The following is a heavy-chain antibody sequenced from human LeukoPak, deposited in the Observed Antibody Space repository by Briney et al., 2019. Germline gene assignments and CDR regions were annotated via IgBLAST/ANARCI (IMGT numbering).Heavy chain of an antibody. J-gene: IGHJ4*02. V-gene: IGHV1-2*02. Sequence: ASVKVSCKASGYTFTGYYIHWVRQAPGQGLGWMGWINPNSGDTNYAQKFQGRVTMTRDTSISTAYMELSSLRSDDTAVYYCARVGMVRTTHAFFDYWGQGTLVTVSS. D-gene: IGHD4/OR15-4a*01. CDR2: INPNSGDT. CDR1: GYTFTGYY. CDR3: ARVGMVRTTHAFFDY.